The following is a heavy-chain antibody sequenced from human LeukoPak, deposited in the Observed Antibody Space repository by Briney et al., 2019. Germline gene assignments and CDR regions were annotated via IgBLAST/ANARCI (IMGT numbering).Heavy chain of an antibody. CDR2: INHSGST. D-gene: IGHD3-9*01. CDR3: ARSRFERYFDWPRLYYFDY. Sequence: SETLSLTCAVYGGSFSGYYWSWIRQPPGKGLEWIGEINHSGSTNYNPSLKSRVTISVDTSKNQFTLKLSSVTAADTAVYYCARSRFERYFDWPRLYYFDYWGQGTLVTVSS. J-gene: IGHJ4*02. V-gene: IGHV4-34*01. CDR1: GGSFSGYY.